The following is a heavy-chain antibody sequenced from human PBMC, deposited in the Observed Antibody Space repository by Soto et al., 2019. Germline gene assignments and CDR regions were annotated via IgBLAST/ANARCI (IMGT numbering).Heavy chain of an antibody. CDR3: AKDRKGGFYDLGSMDV. CDR1: GFTFSSYG. V-gene: IGHV3-30*18. D-gene: IGHD3-3*01. CDR2: ISYDGSNK. J-gene: IGHJ6*03. Sequence: QVQLVESGGGVVQPGRSLRLSCAASGFTFSSYGMHWVRQAPGKGLEWVAVISYDGSNKYYADSVKGRFTISRDNSKNTLYLQMNSLRAEDTAVYYCAKDRKGGFYDLGSMDVWGKGTTVTGSS.